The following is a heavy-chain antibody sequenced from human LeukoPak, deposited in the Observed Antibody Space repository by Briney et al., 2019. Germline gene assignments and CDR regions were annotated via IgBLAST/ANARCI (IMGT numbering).Heavy chain of an antibody. V-gene: IGHV3-30*19. CDR1: GFTFSGYG. D-gene: IGHD6-6*01. J-gene: IGHJ3*02. Sequence: GGSLRLSCVASGFTFSGYGMHWVRQAPGKGLEWVAVISYDGSNKYYADSVKGRFTISRDNSKNTLYLQMNSLRAEDTAVYYCAREAEQLVIGAFDIWGQGTMVTVSS. CDR3: AREAEQLVIGAFDI. CDR2: ISYDGSNK.